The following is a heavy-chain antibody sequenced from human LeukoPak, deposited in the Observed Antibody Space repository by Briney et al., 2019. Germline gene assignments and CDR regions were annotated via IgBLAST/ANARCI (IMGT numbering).Heavy chain of an antibody. CDR1: GYTFTSYD. Sequence: ASVKVSCKASGYTFTSYDINWVRQATGQGLEWMGWMNPNSGNTGYAQKFQGRVTMTRNTSISTAYMELSSLRSEDTAVYYCARSINLYYDFWSGYYTGAFDIWGQGTMVTVSS. D-gene: IGHD3-3*01. CDR3: ARSINLYYDFWSGYYTGAFDI. CDR2: MNPNSGNT. V-gene: IGHV1-8*01. J-gene: IGHJ3*02.